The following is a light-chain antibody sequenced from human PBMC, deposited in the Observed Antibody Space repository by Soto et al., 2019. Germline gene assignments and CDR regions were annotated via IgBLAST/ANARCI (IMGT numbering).Light chain of an antibody. Sequence: SVLTQPVSVSGSPGQSITISCTGTSSDVGGYNYVSWYQQHPGKAPKLMIYDVSNRPSGVSNRFSGSKSGNTASLTISGLQAEDEADYYCSSYTSSSTVVFGGGTKVTVL. J-gene: IGLJ2*01. CDR3: SSYTSSSTVV. V-gene: IGLV2-14*01. CDR1: SSDVGGYNY. CDR2: DVS.